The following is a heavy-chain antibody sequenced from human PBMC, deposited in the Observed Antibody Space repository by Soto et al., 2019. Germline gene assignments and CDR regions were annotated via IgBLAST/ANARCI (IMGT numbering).Heavy chain of an antibody. V-gene: IGHV5-51*01. Sequence: GESLKISCKGSGYTFTDYWIGWVRQLPGKGLEWMGIIYPGDSDTRYSPSFQGHVTITVDKSTSTAYLQWNTLKASDTAMYYCARHISTFRYYYYAMDVWGQGTQVTVSS. D-gene: IGHD2-2*01. CDR3: ARHISTFRYYYYAMDV. J-gene: IGHJ6*02. CDR1: GYTFTDYW. CDR2: IYPGDSDT.